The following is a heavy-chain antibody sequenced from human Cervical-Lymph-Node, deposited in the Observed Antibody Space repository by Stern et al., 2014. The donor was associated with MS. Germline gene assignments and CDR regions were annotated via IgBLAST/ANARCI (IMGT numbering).Heavy chain of an antibody. D-gene: IGHD3-3*01. J-gene: IGHJ4*02. Sequence: DQLVESGGGVVQPGRSLRLACAASGFTFSSYGMHWVRQAPGKGLEWGAVLWYDGSNKYYADSVKGRFTISRDNSKNPLYLQMNSLRAEDTAVYYCARGKYDFWSGTSQDYFDYWGQGTLVTVSS. V-gene: IGHV3-33*01. CDR2: LWYDGSNK. CDR1: GFTFSSYG. CDR3: ARGKYDFWSGTSQDYFDY.